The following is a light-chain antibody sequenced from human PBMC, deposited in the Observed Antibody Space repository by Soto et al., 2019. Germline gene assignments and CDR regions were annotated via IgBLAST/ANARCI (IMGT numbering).Light chain of an antibody. Sequence: DIQMTQSPSSVSASVGDRLTITCRASQIINKWLAWYQQKPGKAPTLLIYGASTLQSGVPSRFSGSGSGTDFPVTISSLQPEYFAPYYCQQANSFPFTFGPGTKVDIK. J-gene: IGKJ3*01. V-gene: IGKV1-12*02. CDR1: QIINKW. CDR2: GAS. CDR3: QQANSFPFT.